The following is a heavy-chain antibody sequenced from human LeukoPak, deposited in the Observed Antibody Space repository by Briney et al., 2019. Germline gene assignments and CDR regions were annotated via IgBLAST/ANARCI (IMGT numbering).Heavy chain of an antibody. CDR2: IYYSGST. CDR3: ARSLAAAGTGFLGYYYYYMDV. Sequence: PSETLSLTCTVSGGSISSSSYYWGWIRQPPGKGLEWIGSIYYSGSTYYNPSLKGRVTMSVDTSKNQFSLKLSSVTAADTAVYYCARSLAAAGTGFLGYYYYYMDVWGKGTTVTVSS. CDR1: GGSISSSSYY. V-gene: IGHV4-39*07. J-gene: IGHJ6*03. D-gene: IGHD6-13*01.